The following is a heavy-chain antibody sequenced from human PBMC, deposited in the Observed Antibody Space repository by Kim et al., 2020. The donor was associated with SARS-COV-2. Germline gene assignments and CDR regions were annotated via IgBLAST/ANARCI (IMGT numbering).Heavy chain of an antibody. V-gene: IGHV3-23*01. CDR3: ARERRDSGSHPFFDY. CDR2: IVGRGAP. J-gene: IGHJ4*02. CDR1: GFTFSNYA. D-gene: IGHD6-25*01. Sequence: GGSLRLSCVASGFTFSNYAMSWVRHVPGKGLEWISGIVGRGAPSYIDSVKGRFTISRDNSKNTLYLQINSLRAEDTAVYSCARERRDSGSHPFFDYWGQG.